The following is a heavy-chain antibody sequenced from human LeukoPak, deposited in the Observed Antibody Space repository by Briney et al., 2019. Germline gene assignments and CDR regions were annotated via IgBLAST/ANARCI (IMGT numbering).Heavy chain of an antibody. J-gene: IGHJ5*02. V-gene: IGHV3-21*01. CDR3: ARESYDSGSYYNNWFDP. CDR2: ISSSSSYI. CDR1: GFTFSSYS. Sequence: PGGSLRLSCAASGFTFSSYSMNWVRQAPGKGLEWVSSISSSSSYIYYADSVKGRFTISRDNAKNSLYLQMNSLRAEDTAVYYCARESYDSGSYYNNWFDPWGQGTPVTVS. D-gene: IGHD3-10*01.